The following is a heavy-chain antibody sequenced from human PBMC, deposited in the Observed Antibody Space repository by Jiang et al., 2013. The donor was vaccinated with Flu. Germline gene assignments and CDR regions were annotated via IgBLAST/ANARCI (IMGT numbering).Heavy chain of an antibody. D-gene: IGHD1-1*01. CDR3: ARDRSLSSPGQFDP. Sequence: KASGYTFTSYAMNWVRQAPGQGLEWMGWINTNTGNPTYAQGFTGRFVFSLDTSVSTAYLQISSLKAEDTAVYYCARDRSLSSPGQFDPWGQGTLVTVSS. CDR2: INTNTGNP. CDR1: GYTFTSYA. J-gene: IGHJ5*02. V-gene: IGHV7-4-1*02.